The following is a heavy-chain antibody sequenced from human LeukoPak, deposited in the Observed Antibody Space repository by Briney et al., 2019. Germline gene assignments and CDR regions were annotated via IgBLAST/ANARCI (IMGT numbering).Heavy chain of an antibody. CDR1: GVSISSSSYY. V-gene: IGHV4-39*01. J-gene: IGHJ4*02. Sequence: PSETLSLTCTVSGVSISSSSYYWGWIRQPPGKGLEWIGSIYYSGSTYYNPSLKSRVTISVDTSKNQFSLKLSSVTAADTAVYYCARLHASGWTYYFDYWGQGTLVTVSS. D-gene: IGHD6-19*01. CDR2: IYYSGST. CDR3: ARLHASGWTYYFDY.